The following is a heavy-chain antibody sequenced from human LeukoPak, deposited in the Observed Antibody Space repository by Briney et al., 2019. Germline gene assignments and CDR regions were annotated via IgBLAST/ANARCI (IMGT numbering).Heavy chain of an antibody. CDR3: ARDHYDFWSGSGAFDI. CDR2: ISYDGSNK. Sequence: GGSLRLSCAASGFTFSSYGMHWVRQAPGKGLEWVAVISYDGSNKYYADSVQGRFTVSRDNSRNTLDLQMNSLRAEDTAVYYCARDHYDFWSGSGAFDIWGQGTMVTVSS. CDR1: GFTFSSYG. J-gene: IGHJ3*02. D-gene: IGHD3-3*01. V-gene: IGHV3-30*03.